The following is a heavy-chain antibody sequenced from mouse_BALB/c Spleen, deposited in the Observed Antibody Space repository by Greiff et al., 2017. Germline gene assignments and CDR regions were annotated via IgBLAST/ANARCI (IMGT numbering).Heavy chain of an antibody. CDR3: ARSGYGNYEDAMDY. D-gene: IGHD2-10*02. CDR1: GYSFTGYY. V-gene: IGHV1-26*01. J-gene: IGHJ4*01. CDR2: INPYNGAT. Sequence: EVQLQQSGPELVKPGASVKISCKASGYSFTGYYMHWVKQSHVKSLEWIGRINPYNGATSYNQNFKDKASLTVDKSSSTAYMELHSLTSEDSAVYYCARSGYGNYEDAMDYWGQGTSVTVSS.